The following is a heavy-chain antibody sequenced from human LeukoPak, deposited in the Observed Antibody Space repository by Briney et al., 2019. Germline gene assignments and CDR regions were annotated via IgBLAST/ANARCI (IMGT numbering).Heavy chain of an antibody. CDR1: GYSISSGYF. J-gene: IGHJ4*02. CDR3: ARVVASTSIDS. CDR2: IFHSGDV. V-gene: IGHV4-38-2*02. D-gene: IGHD2-15*01. Sequence: SETLSLTCTVSGYSISSGYFWGWIRQPPGKGPEWIGSIFHSGDVYYNPALQSRVTISIDASTNRFSLKLTSVTAADTALYYCARVVASTSIDSWGQGTLVTVSS.